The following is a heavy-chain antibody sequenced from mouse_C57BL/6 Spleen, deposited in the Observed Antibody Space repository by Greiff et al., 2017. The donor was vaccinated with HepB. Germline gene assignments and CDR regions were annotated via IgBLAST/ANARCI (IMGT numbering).Heavy chain of an antibody. Sequence: VKLVESGAELARPGASVKMSCKASGYTFTSYTMHWVKQRPGQGLEWIGYINPSSGYTKYNQKFKDKATLNADKSSSTAYMQLSSLTSEDSAVYYCARRGVAPDYWGQGTTLTVSS. CDR2: INPSSGYT. J-gene: IGHJ2*01. V-gene: IGHV1-4*01. D-gene: IGHD1-1*02. CDR1: GYTFTSYT. CDR3: ARRGVAPDY.